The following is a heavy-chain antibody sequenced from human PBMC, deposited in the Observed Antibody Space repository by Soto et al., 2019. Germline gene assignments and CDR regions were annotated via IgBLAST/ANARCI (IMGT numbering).Heavy chain of an antibody. Sequence: GGSLRLSCAASGFTFSSYDMHWVRQATGKGLEWVSAIGTAGDTYYPGSVKGRFTISRENAKNSLYLQMNSLRAEDTAVYYCARGTPNMNYDILTGYSSAPDYWGQGTLVTVSS. D-gene: IGHD3-9*01. J-gene: IGHJ4*02. CDR1: GFTFSSYD. CDR2: IGTAGDT. V-gene: IGHV3-13*01. CDR3: ARGTPNMNYDILTGYSSAPDY.